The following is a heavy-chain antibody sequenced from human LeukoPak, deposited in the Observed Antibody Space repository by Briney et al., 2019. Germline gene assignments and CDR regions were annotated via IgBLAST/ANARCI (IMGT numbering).Heavy chain of an antibody. D-gene: IGHD1-7*01. Sequence: PSETLSLTCIVSGGSIRSSSYYWGWIRQPPGKGLEWIGTIYYSGSTYYNPSLKSRVTISVDTSKNQFSLNLSSVTAADTAVYYCARTGFWNSPQFDAFDIWGQGTMVTVSS. J-gene: IGHJ3*02. V-gene: IGHV4-39*07. CDR3: ARTGFWNSPQFDAFDI. CDR2: IYYSGST. CDR1: GGSIRSSSYY.